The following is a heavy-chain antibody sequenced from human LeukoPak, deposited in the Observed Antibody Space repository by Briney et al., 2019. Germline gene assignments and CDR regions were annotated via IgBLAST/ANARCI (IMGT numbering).Heavy chain of an antibody. Sequence: GGSLRFSCAAPGFTFSTSGMRWVRQGPGKGLKWGAVISYDGSNKYYANSVKGRFTISRDNSKNTLYLQMNSLRAEDTAVYYCAKSIRGIADFDYWGQGTLVTVSS. CDR2: ISYDGSNK. CDR3: AKSIRGIADFDY. D-gene: IGHD6-13*01. J-gene: IGHJ4*02. CDR1: GFTFSTSG. V-gene: IGHV3-30*18.